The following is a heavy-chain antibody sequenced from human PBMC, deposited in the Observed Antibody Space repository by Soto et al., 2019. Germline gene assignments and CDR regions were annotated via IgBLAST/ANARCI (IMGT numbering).Heavy chain of an antibody. V-gene: IGHV4-59*01. CDR2: IYYSGST. J-gene: IGHJ5*02. CDR3: ARARLANWFDP. Sequence: LTGTGSGGSLRGSYGTCIRPPPGKGLEWIGYIYYSGSTKYNPSLKSRVTISVDTSKNQCSLKLSSVTAADTAVYYCARARLANWFDPWGQGTRVT. CDR1: GGSLRGSY. D-gene: IGHD3-9*01.